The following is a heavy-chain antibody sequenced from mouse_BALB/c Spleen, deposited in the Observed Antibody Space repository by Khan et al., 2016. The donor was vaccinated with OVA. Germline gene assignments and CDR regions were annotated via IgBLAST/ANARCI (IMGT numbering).Heavy chain of an antibody. Sequence: EVQLQESGPSLVKPSQTLSLTCSVTGDSITSGYWNWIRKFPGNKLEYMGYIIYTGYTYYNPSLKSRISITRHTSKNQYDRQLNSVTNEDTARYYCVRSTYRYAFVYWGQGTLVTVSA. D-gene: IGHD2-12*01. CDR3: VRSTYRYAFVY. CDR2: IIYTGYT. CDR1: GDSITSGY. V-gene: IGHV3-8*02. J-gene: IGHJ3*01.